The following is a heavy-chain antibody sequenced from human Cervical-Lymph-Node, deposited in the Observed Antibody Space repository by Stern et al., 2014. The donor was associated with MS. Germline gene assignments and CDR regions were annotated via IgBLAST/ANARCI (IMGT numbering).Heavy chain of an antibody. J-gene: IGHJ4*02. V-gene: IGHV1-24*01. CDR1: GFTLIEFS. CDR3: ATGLNGYRSIWFDGY. CDR2: FDPENGKT. Sequence: VQLVQSGAEVKKPGASVKVSCKVSGFTLIEFSMHWVRQAPGKGLEWMGGFDPENGKTIHAQKFQGRVTMTEDTSTDTAYMELSSLRSEDTAFYYCATGLNGYRSIWFDGYWGQGTLVTVSS. D-gene: IGHD5-12*01.